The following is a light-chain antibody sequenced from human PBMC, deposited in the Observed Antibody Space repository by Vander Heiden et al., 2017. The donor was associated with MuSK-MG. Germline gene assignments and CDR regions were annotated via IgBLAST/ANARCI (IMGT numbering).Light chain of an antibody. V-gene: IGKV1-5*03. J-gene: IGKJ4*01. Sequence: DIQMTQSPSTLSASVGDRVTITCRASQFISRWLAWYQQKPGKAPKLLIYKSSTLETGLPSRFSASGLGTEFTLTISCLQPNDSATYYCQQYNDYQYLSFGGGTKVEI. CDR2: KSS. CDR1: QFISRW. CDR3: QQYNDYQYLS.